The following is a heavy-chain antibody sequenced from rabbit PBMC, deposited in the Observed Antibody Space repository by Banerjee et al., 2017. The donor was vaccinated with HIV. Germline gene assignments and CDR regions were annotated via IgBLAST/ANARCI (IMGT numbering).Heavy chain of an antibody. Sequence: QEQLGYSRGDLRNPEGYLTPPWRGSGFSFRTTYVMCWVHQAPGKGLGWIACINTSSGNTVYASWAKGRFTISKTSSTTVTLQMTSLTAADTATYFCARRADYAGGGNFNLWGQGTLVTVS. D-gene: IGHD4-2*01. CDR2: INTSSGNT. J-gene: IGHJ4*01. CDR1: GFSFRTTYV. V-gene: IGHV1S45*01. CDR3: ARRADYAGGGNFNL.